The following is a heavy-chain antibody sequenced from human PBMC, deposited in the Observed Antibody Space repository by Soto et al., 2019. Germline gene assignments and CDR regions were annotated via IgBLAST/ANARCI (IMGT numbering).Heavy chain of an antibody. CDR3: ARLSVGATVGSL. V-gene: IGHV1-18*01. Sequence: ASVKVSCKTSGYTITSYGISWVRQAPGQGLEWMGWISAYNGNTNYAQKLQGRVTMTTDTSTSTAYMELRSLRSDDTAVYYCARLSVGATVGSLWGQGTLVTVSS. CDR2: ISAYNGNT. J-gene: IGHJ4*02. CDR1: GYTITSYG. D-gene: IGHD1-26*01.